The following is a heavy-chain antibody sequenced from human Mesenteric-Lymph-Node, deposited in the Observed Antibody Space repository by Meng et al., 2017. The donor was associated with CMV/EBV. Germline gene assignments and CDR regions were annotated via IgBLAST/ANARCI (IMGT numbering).Heavy chain of an antibody. CDR2: INHSGST. V-gene: IGHV4-34*01. D-gene: IGHD1-1*01. CDR3: ARDDGYFDY. Sequence: LALTCGVYGGSFSGYYWSWIRQPPGKGLEWIGEINHSGSTDYNPSLKSRVTISVDTSKNQFSLKLSSVTAADTAVYYCARDDGYFDYWGQGTLVTVSS. J-gene: IGHJ4*02. CDR1: GGSFSGYY.